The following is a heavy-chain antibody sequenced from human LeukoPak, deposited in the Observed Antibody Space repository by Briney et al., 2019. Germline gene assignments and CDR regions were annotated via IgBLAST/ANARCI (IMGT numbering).Heavy chain of an antibody. D-gene: IGHD1-7*01. V-gene: IGHV3-11*04. CDR2: ISSSGSTI. Sequence: SGGSLRLSCAASGFTFSDYYMSWIRQAPGKGLEWVSYISSSGSTIYYADSVKGRFTISRDNAKNSLYLQMNSLRAEDTAVYYCAREDWNYNYFDYWGQGTLVTVSS. CDR1: GFTFSDYY. CDR3: AREDWNYNYFDY. J-gene: IGHJ4*02.